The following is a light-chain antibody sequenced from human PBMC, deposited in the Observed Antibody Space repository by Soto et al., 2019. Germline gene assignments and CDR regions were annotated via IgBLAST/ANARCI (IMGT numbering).Light chain of an antibody. CDR1: QGIRDH. CDR3: QQYNNYWT. V-gene: IGKV1-27*01. Sequence: DIQMTQSPSSLSASGGDIVTIACRATQGIRDHLAWYQQKPGKVPDLLIYAASTLQTGVPSRFSGSGSGTDFTLTISSLQPDDFATYYCQQYNNYWTFGQGTKVDIK. J-gene: IGKJ1*01. CDR2: AAS.